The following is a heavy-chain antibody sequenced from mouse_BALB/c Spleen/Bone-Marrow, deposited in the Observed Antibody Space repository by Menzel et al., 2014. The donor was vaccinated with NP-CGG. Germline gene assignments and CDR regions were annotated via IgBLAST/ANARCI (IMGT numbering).Heavy chain of an antibody. CDR2: IYPGNSDT. D-gene: IGHD2-4*01. J-gene: IGHJ4*01. Sequence: VQLKHSGTVLARPGASAKMSCKASGYTFTSYWMHWVKQRPGQGLEWIGAIYPGNSDTSYNQKFKGKAKLTAVTSTSTAYMELSSLTNEDSAVYYCTHDYDYYAMNYWGQGTSVTVSS. V-gene: IGHV1-5*01. CDR3: THDYDYYAMNY. CDR1: GYTFTSYW.